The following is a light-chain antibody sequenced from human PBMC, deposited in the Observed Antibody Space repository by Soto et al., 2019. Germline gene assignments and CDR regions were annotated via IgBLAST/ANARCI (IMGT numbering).Light chain of an antibody. CDR1: SSDIGASNY. V-gene: IGLV2-14*03. J-gene: IGLJ1*01. Sequence: QSVLTQPASVPGSPGQSITISCTGTSSDIGASNYVSWYQQHPGQAPKLMISDVNNRPSGISDRFSGSKSGNTASLTISGLQAEDEADYYCYSWNSNSDTHYVFGTGTKLTVL. CDR2: DVN. CDR3: YSWNSNSDTHYV.